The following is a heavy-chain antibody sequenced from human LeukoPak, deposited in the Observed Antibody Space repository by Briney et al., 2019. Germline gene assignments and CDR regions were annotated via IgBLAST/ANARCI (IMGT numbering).Heavy chain of an antibody. Sequence: GGSLRLSCAASGFIFSSYSMNWVRQAPGEGLEWVSGIGDSGGSTYYADSVKGRFTISRDNSKNTLYLQMNSLRAEDTAVYYCARAPHPYCSGDNCIYFDYWGQGTLVTVSS. CDR1: GFIFSSYS. CDR3: ARAPHPYCSGDNCIYFDY. V-gene: IGHV3-23*01. J-gene: IGHJ4*02. CDR2: IGDSGGST. D-gene: IGHD2-15*01.